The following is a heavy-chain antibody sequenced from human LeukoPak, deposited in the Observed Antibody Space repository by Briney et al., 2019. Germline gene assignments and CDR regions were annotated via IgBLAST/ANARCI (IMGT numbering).Heavy chain of an antibody. D-gene: IGHD2-2*01. V-gene: IGHV5-51*01. J-gene: IGHJ4*02. CDR3: ARHPRYCTSTTCYLDY. CDR1: GYSFTSYW. CDR2: IYPGDSDT. Sequence: GESLKISCKGSGYSFTSYWIAWVRQMPGKGLEWMGIIYPGDSDTRYSPSFQGQVTISADKSISTAYLQWCSLKASDTAMYYCARHPRYCTSTTCYLDYWGQGTLVTVSS.